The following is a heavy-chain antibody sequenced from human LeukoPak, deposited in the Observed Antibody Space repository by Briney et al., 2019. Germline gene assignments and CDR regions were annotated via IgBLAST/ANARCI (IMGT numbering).Heavy chain of an antibody. CDR3: ATAYYYDSSGYESWFGP. J-gene: IGHJ5*02. V-gene: IGHV1-69*04. Sequence: GASVKVSCKASGGTFSSYAISWVRQAPGQGLEWMGRIIPILGIANYAQKFQGRVTITADKSTSTAYMELSSLRSEDTAVYYCATAYYYDSSGYESWFGPWGQGTLVTVSS. D-gene: IGHD3-22*01. CDR1: GGTFSSYA. CDR2: IIPILGIA.